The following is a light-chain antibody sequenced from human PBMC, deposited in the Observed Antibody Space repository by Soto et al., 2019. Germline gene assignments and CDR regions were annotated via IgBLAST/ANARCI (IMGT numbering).Light chain of an antibody. CDR1: QDISGY. CDR3: QQSLSIPPT. J-gene: IGKJ1*01. V-gene: IGKV1-39*01. CDR2: AAS. Sequence: IQLTQSPSSLSASVGDRVTITCRASQDISGYVAWYQQRPGRAPQLLIFAASSLHSGVPSRFSGSGSGTDFTFTISSLQPEDVATYYCQQSLSIPPTFGQGTKVAIK.